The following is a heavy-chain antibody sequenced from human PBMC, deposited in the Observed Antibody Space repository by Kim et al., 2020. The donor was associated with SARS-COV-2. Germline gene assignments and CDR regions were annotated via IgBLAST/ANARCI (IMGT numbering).Heavy chain of an antibody. CDR3: ANEGKGSSLDY. Sequence: GGSLRLSCAASGFTFSSYGMHWVRQAPGKGLEWVAVISYDGSNKHYADSVKGRFTISRDNSKNTLYLQMNSLRAEDTAVYYCANEGKGSSLDYWGQGTLVTVSS. CDR1: GFTFSSYG. CDR2: ISYDGSNK. V-gene: IGHV3-30*18. J-gene: IGHJ4*02.